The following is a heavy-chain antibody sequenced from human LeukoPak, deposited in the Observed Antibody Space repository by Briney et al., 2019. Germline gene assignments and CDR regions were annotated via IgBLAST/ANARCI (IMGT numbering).Heavy chain of an antibody. J-gene: IGHJ6*03. CDR1: GYTFTSYE. CDR3: ARASGYDYFYYYYYYYMDV. V-gene: IGHV1-8*03. D-gene: IGHD5-12*01. CDR2: MNPNSGNT. Sequence: ASVKVSCKASGYTFTSYEINWVRQATGQGLEWMGWMNPNSGNTGYAQKFQGRVTITRNTSISTAYMELSSLRSEDTAVYYCARASGYDYFYYYYYYYMDVWGKGTTVTVSS.